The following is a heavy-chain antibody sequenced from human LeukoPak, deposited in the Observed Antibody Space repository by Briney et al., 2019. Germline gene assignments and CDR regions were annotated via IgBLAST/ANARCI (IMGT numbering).Heavy chain of an antibody. CDR2: IYYTGTT. Sequence: SETLSLTCSVSGGSISTYYWSWIRQSPGKGLGWIGYIYYTGTTNYNPSLRSRVTISVDTSRNQFSLRLSSVTAADTAVYYCAREDPQTTVPEGMDVWGHGTTVTVSS. CDR1: GGSISTYY. V-gene: IGHV4-59*01. J-gene: IGHJ6*02. D-gene: IGHD4-17*01. CDR3: AREDPQTTVPEGMDV.